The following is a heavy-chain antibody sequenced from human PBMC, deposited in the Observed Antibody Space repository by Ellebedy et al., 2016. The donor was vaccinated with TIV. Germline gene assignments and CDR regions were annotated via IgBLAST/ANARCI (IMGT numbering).Heavy chain of an antibody. CDR1: GFTVSSNY. Sequence: GESLKISCAASGFTVSSNYMSWVRQAPGKGLEWVSVIYSGGSTYYADSVKGRFTISRHNSKNTLYLQMNSLRAEDTAVYYCARANMAYFNYWGQGTLVTVSS. V-gene: IGHV3-53*04. D-gene: IGHD2/OR15-2a*01. CDR3: ARANMAYFNY. J-gene: IGHJ4*02. CDR2: IYSGGST.